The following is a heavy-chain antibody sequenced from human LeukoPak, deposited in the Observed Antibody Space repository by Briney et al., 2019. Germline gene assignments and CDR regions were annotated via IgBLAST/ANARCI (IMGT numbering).Heavy chain of an antibody. CDR2: IKSRTDGGTT. D-gene: IGHD6-6*01. Sequence: GGSLRLSRAASGFIFTNAWMGWVRQAPGKGLEWIGRIKSRTDGGTTGYATPVKGRFTISRDDSKNTLYLQLNSLKSEDTAEYYCTTDRGVAARPLFDYWGQGILVTVSS. J-gene: IGHJ4*02. CDR1: GFIFTNAW. V-gene: IGHV3-15*01. CDR3: TTDRGVAARPLFDY.